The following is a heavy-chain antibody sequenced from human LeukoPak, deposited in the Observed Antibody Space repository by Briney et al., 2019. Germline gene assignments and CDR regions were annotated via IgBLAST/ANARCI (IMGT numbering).Heavy chain of an antibody. V-gene: IGHV4-59*01. CDR3: ARDLKQQLVPGAFDI. D-gene: IGHD6-13*01. CDR1: GGSISNYY. J-gene: IGHJ3*02. Sequence: SETLSLTCTVSGGSISNYYWSWIRQPPGKGLEWIGYIYYSGGTNYNPSLKSRVTISVDTSKNQFSLKLSSVTAADTALYYCARDLKQQLVPGAFDIWGQGTMVTVSS. CDR2: IYYSGGT.